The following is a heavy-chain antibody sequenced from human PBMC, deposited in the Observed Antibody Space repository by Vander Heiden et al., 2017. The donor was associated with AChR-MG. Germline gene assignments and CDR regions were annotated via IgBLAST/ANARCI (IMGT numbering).Heavy chain of an antibody. CDR2: ISYDGSNK. J-gene: IGHJ3*02. V-gene: IGHV3-30-3*01. Sequence: QVQLVESGGGGVQPGRSVRLPCAAAGFTFSGYAVDWVRQAPGKGLEWVAVISYDGSNKYYADSVKGRFTISRDNSKNTLYLQMNSLRAEDTAVYYCARGWEKRGEHHAFDIWGQGTMVTVSS. D-gene: IGHD3-10*01. CDR3: ARGWEKRGEHHAFDI. CDR1: GFTFSGYA.